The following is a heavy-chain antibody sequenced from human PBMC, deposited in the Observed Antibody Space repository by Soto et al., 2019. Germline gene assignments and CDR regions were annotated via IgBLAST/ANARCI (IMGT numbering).Heavy chain of an antibody. Sequence: QVQLVQSGAEVKKPGASVKVSCKASGYTFSSYGISWVRQAPGQGLEWMGWISAYNGNTNYAQKLQGRVSMTTETTTSTAYMEQRSLRSDDTAVYYCARVNGYCSXPRXXXXRXXTMDVWGQGTTVTVSS. CDR2: ISAYNGNT. CDR1: GYTFSSYG. D-gene: IGHD2-2*01. J-gene: IGHJ6*02. V-gene: IGHV1-18*01. CDR3: ARVNGYCSXPRXXXXRXXTMDV.